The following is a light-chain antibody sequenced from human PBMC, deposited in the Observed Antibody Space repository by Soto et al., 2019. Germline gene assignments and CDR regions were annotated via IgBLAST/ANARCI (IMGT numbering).Light chain of an antibody. J-gene: IGKJ1*01. CDR3: RQRYSTPPT. V-gene: IGKV1-39*01. CDR1: QSISSY. Sequence: DIQMTQSPSSLSASVGDRVTITCRASQSISSYLNWYQQKPGKAPKLLIYAASSLQSGVPSRFSGSGSGTDFTLTISSIQPEDFATYYCRQRYSTPPTCGEGTKVEIK. CDR2: AAS.